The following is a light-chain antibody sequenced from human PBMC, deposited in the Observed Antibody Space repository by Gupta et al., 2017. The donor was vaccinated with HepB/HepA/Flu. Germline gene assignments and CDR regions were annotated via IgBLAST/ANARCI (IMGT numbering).Light chain of an antibody. Sequence: EIVLTQSPATLSLSPGERATLSCRASQSLRNYLAWYQQKPGQAPRLLIYDASSRATGIPARFSGSGSGTDFTLTISSLEPEDFAVYYWQQRSDWPRTFGQGTKVEIK. CDR3: QQRSDWPRT. CDR1: QSLRNY. CDR2: DAS. V-gene: IGKV3-11*01. J-gene: IGKJ1*01.